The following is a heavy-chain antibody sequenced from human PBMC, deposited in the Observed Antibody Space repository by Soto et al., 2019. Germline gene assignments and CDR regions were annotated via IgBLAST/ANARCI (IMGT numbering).Heavy chain of an antibody. V-gene: IGHV1-2*02. CDR3: AREDGVVTGYGMDV. Sequence: ASVKVSCKASEYTFTGYYMHWVRQAPGQGLEWMGWINPNSGGTNYAQKFQGRVTMTRDTSISTAYMELSRLRSDDTAVYYCAREDGVVTGYGMDVWGQGTTVTVSS. D-gene: IGHD3-3*01. CDR2: INPNSGGT. J-gene: IGHJ6*02. CDR1: EYTFTGYY.